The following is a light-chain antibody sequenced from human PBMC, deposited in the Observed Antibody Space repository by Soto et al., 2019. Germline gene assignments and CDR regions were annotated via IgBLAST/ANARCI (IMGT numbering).Light chain of an antibody. CDR3: NQYGSSPIT. V-gene: IGKV3-20*01. J-gene: IGKJ5*01. Sequence: ELVLTQSPGTLSLSPGERATLSCGASQSVNSNYLAWYQQKPGQSPRLLIYGAYSRATGIPDRSSGSGSGTDFTLTIRRLEPEDFAVYYCNQYGSSPITVGQGTRLEI. CDR1: QSVNSNY. CDR2: GAY.